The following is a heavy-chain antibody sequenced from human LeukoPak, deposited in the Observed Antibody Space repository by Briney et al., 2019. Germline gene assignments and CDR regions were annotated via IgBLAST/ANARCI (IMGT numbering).Heavy chain of an antibody. V-gene: IGHV3-23*01. CDR1: RFTVCIYD. CDR3: AKAPLGRCSGAICYYFDY. J-gene: IGHJ4*02. Sequence: PGGSLRLSCAASRFTVCIYDMTWVPPAQGKGLVGVLAISRSDANTYYADSVKGRFTMARDNSKNTLYLQMNSLRAEDAAVYYCAKAPLGRCSGAICYYFDYWGQGTLVTVSS. CDR2: ISRSDANT. D-gene: IGHD2-15*01.